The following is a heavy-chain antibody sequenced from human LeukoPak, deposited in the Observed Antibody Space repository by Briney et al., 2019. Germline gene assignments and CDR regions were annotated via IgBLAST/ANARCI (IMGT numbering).Heavy chain of an antibody. D-gene: IGHD6-13*01. CDR3: ARDGGGSSWYAGGEYFDY. CDR2: ISYDGSNK. CDR1: GFTFSSYA. V-gene: IGHV3-30-3*01. Sequence: GGSLRLSCAASGFTFSSYAMHWVRQAPGKGLEWVAVISYDGSNKYYADSVKGRFTISRDNSKNTLYLQMNSLRAEHTAGYYCARDGGGSSWYAGGEYFDYGGQGTLVTVSS. J-gene: IGHJ4*02.